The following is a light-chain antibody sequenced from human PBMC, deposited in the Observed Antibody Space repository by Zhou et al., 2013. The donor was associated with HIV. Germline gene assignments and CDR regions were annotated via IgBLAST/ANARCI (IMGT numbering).Light chain of an antibody. CDR1: QTIGTW. V-gene: IGKV1-5*03. CDR2: RAS. CDR3: QQANSFPLS. Sequence: DIQLTQSPSTLSASVGDRVTITCRASQTIGTWLAWYQQKPGRAPKLLINRASSLQPGVPSRFSGSASGRDFTLTITGVQLEDFATYSCQQANSFPLSFGGGTKVEI. J-gene: IGKJ4*01.